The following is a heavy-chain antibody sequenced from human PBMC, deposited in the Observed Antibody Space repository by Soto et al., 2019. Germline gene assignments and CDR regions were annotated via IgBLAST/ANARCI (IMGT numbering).Heavy chain of an antibody. CDR1: GFTFSSYG. CDR2: ISYDGSNK. D-gene: IGHD2-15*01. J-gene: IGHJ3*02. CDR3: AKDKGPFSLLVLGGFLSDDDAFDI. V-gene: IGHV3-30*18. Sequence: GGSLRLSCAASGFTFSSYGMHWVRQAPGKGLEWVAVISYDGSNKYYADSVKGRFTISRDNSKNTLYLQMNSLRAEDTAVYYCAKDKGPFSLLVLGGFLSDDDAFDIWGQGTMVTVSS.